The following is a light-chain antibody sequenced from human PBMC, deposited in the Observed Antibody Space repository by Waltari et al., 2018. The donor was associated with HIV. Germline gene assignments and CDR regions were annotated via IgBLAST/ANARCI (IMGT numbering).Light chain of an antibody. Sequence: QSVLTQPPSASGTPGQRVTISCSGSSSNIGSNYVYWYRQLPGTAPKLLIYRSNQRPSGVPDRFSGSKSGTSASLAISGLRSENEADYYCAAWDASLSVWVLGGGTKLTVL. CDR1: SSNIGSNY. V-gene: IGLV1-47*01. J-gene: IGLJ3*02. CDR3: AAWDASLSVWV. CDR2: RSN.